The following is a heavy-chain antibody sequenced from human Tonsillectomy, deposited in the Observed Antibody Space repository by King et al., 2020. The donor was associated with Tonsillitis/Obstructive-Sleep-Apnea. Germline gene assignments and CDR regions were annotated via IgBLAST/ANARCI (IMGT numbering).Heavy chain of an antibody. Sequence: VQLQESGPGLVKPSETLSLTCTVSGGSISSYYWSWIRQPPGKGLEWIGYIYYSGSTNYNPSLKSRVTISVDTSKNQFSLKLSSVTAADTAVYYCARFFNYYYMDVWGKGTTVTVSS. CDR2: IYYSGST. J-gene: IGHJ6*03. CDR3: ARFFNYYYMDV. V-gene: IGHV4-59*08. CDR1: GGSISSYY.